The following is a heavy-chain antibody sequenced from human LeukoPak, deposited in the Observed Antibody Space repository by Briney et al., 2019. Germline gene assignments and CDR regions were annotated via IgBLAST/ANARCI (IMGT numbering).Heavy chain of an antibody. CDR3: ARDPREDYYDSSGAFDI. CDR1: GGTFSSYA. D-gene: IGHD3-22*01. CDR2: IIPIFGIA. V-gene: IGHV1-69*04. Sequence: SVTVSCKASGGTFSSYAISWVRQAPGQGLEWMGRIIPIFGIANYAQKFQGRVTITADKSTSTAYMELSSLRSEDTAVYYCARDPREDYYDSSGAFDIWGQGTMVTVSS. J-gene: IGHJ3*02.